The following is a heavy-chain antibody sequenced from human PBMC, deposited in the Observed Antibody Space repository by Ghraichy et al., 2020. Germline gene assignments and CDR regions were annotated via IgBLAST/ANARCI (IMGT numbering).Heavy chain of an antibody. Sequence: GALRLSCAASGFTLSNYWMHWVRQAPGKGLVWVSRIKSDGSSTIYADSVKGRFTISRDNAKNTLFLQMNSLRAEDTAVYYCAREYCSGGRCFFGSGGSHFDYWGQGTLVTVSS. CDR2: IKSDGSST. J-gene: IGHJ4*02. CDR3: AREYCSGGRCFFGSGGSHFDY. CDR1: GFTLSNYW. V-gene: IGHV3-74*01. D-gene: IGHD2-15*01.